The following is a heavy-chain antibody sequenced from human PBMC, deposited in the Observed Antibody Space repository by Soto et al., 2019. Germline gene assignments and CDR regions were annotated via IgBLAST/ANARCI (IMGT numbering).Heavy chain of an antibody. CDR1: GFTFSSYG. Sequence: PGGSLRLSCAASGFTFSSYGMHWVRQAPGKGLEWVAVIWYDGSNKCYADSVKGRFTISRDNSKNTLYLQMNSLRAEDTAVYYCARERGRTYYFDYWGQGTLVTVSS. CDR2: IWYDGSNK. V-gene: IGHV3-33*01. CDR3: ARERGRTYYFDY. J-gene: IGHJ4*02.